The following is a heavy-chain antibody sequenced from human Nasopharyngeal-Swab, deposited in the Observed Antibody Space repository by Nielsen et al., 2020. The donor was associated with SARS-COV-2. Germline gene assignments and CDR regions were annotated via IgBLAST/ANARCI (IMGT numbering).Heavy chain of an antibody. V-gene: IGHV3-33*01. CDR3: ASGLYYYGSGSSQNWFDP. J-gene: IGHJ5*02. CDR1: GFTFSSYG. D-gene: IGHD3-10*01. Sequence: GESLKISCAASGFTFSSYGMHWVRQAPGKGLEWVAVIWYDGSNKYYADSVKGRFTIPRDNSKNTLYLQMNSLRAEDTAVYYCASGLYYYGSGSSQNWFDPWGQGTLVTVSS. CDR2: IWYDGSNK.